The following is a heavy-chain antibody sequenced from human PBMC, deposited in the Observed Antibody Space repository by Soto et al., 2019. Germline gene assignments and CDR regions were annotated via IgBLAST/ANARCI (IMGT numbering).Heavy chain of an antibody. V-gene: IGHV3-23*01. D-gene: IGHD3-10*01. CDR1: GFIFRIYA. Sequence: EVQLLESGGGLVQPGGSLSLSCAASGFIFRIYAMSWVRQAPGRGLDWVSSLTGNGDTTYYPDSVKGRFTASRDTSKNTLFLEMHRLRVEDTAVYYCALERPNYFGSGGGYYNWGGDHWGQGILVTVSS. CDR3: ALERPNYFGSGGGYYNWGGDH. J-gene: IGHJ5*02. CDR2: LTGNGDTT.